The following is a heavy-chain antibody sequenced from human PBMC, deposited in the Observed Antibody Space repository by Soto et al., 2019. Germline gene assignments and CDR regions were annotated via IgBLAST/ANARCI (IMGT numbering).Heavy chain of an antibody. CDR2: INHSGST. CDR3: ARGVPYYDFWSGYYPPHYYFDY. Sequence: TLSLTCAVYGGSFSGYYWSWIRQPPGKGLEWIGEINHSGSTNYNPSLKSRVTISVDTSKNQFSLKLSSVTAADTAVYYCARGVPYYDFWSGYYPPHYYFDYWGQGTLVTVSS. D-gene: IGHD3-3*01. V-gene: IGHV4-34*01. J-gene: IGHJ4*02. CDR1: GGSFSGYY.